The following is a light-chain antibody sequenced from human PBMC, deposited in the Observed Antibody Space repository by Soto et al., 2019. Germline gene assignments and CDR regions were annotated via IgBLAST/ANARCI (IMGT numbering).Light chain of an antibody. J-gene: IGLJ2*01. CDR1: SSDIGGYKY. CDR2: EVN. Sequence: QSALTQPPSASGSPGQSVTISCTGTSSDIGGYKYVSWYQQKSGKAPKLIIYEVNERPSGVPDRFSGSKSDNTASLTVSGLQAEDAADYCCSDNAGRNNVLFGGGTKLTVL. V-gene: IGLV2-8*01. CDR3: SDNAGRNNVL.